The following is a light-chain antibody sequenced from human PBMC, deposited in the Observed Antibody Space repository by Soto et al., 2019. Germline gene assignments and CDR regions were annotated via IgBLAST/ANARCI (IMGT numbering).Light chain of an antibody. CDR1: QSLLHSDGYNY. V-gene: IGKV2-28*01. CDR2: LGS. J-gene: IGKJ1*01. CDR3: MQAQQVPWT. Sequence: DIVMTQSPLSLPVTPGEPASISCRSSQSLLHSDGYNYLDWYLQKPGQSPQLLIYLGSSRASGVPDRFSGSGSGTDFTLKISRVEAEDVGVYYCMQAQQVPWTLGQGTKVEIK.